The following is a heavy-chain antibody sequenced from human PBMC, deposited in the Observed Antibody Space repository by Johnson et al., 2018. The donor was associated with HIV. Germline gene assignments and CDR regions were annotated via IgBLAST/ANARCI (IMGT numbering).Heavy chain of an antibody. CDR1: GFTFSSYA. CDR2: ISYDGGNR. V-gene: IGHV3-30-3*01. Sequence: QVQLVESGGGVVQPGRSLRLSCAASGFTFSSYAMHWVRQAQGKGLEWVAVISYDGGNRFYADSVQGRFTISRDNSKNTLYLQLNSLRADDTAVYYCAREGDYEDSSGYWAAFDIWGQGTMVTVSS. J-gene: IGHJ3*02. CDR3: AREGDYEDSSGYWAAFDI. D-gene: IGHD3-22*01.